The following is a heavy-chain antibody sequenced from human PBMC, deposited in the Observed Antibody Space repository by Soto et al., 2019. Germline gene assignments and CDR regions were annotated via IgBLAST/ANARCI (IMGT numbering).Heavy chain of an antibody. V-gene: IGHV3-7*05. Sequence: EVQLVESGGGLVQPGGSLRLSCAASGFTFSSYWMSWVRQAPGKGLEWVANIKQDGSEKYYVDSVKGRFTISRDNAKNSRYRQMNSLRAEDTAVYYCARDYRKGHSSSSWGYWGQGTLVTVSS. D-gene: IGHD6-6*01. CDR2: IKQDGSEK. J-gene: IGHJ4*02. CDR3: ARDYRKGHSSSSWGY. CDR1: GFTFSSYW.